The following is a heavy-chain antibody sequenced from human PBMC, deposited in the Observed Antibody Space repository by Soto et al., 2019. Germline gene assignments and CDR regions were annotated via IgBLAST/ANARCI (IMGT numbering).Heavy chain of an antibody. CDR1: GYTFTSYG. D-gene: IGHD3-22*01. CDR3: ARVDYYYDSSGYRGEAFDI. V-gene: IGHV1-18*01. CDR2: ISAYNRNT. J-gene: IGHJ3*02. Sequence: QVQLVQSGAEVKKPGASVKVSCKASGYTFTSYGISWVRQAPGQGLEWMGWISAYNRNTNYAQKLQGRVTMTTDTSTSTAYMELRSLRSDDTAVYYCARVDYYYDSSGYRGEAFDIWGQGTMVTVSS.